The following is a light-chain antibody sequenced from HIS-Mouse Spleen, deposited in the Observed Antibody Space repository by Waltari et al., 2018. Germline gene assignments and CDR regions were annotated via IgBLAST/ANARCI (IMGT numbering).Light chain of an antibody. CDR1: VLAKKKKY. CDR2: KDS. CDR3: YSAADNNLGV. Sequence: SYELTQPSSVSVSPGQTARITCSGDVLAKKKKYPLGLQQKPGQAPVLVIYKDSERPSGIPERFSGSSSGTTVTLTISGAQVEDEADYYCYSAADNNLGVFGGGTKLTVL. V-gene: IGLV3-27*01. J-gene: IGLJ3*02.